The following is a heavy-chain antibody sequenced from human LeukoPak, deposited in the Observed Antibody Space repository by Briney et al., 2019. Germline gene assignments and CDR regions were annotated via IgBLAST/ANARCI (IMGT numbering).Heavy chain of an antibody. D-gene: IGHD6-13*01. Sequence: SETLSLTCAVSGGSISSSNWWSWVRQPPGKGLEWIGNIYHSGSTNYNPSLKSRVTISVDMSKNQFSLKLSSVTAADTAVYYCARGVGGIAGNWFDPWGQGTLVTVSS. J-gene: IGHJ5*02. CDR1: GGSISSSNW. V-gene: IGHV4-4*02. CDR2: IYHSGST. CDR3: ARGVGGIAGNWFDP.